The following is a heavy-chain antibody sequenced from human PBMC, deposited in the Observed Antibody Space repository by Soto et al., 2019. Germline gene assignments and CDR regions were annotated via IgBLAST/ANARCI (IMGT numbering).Heavy chain of an antibody. J-gene: IGHJ5*02. CDR1: GGTFSSYA. CDR3: ARDYGGNSGWFDP. Sequence: SVKVSCKASGGTFSSYAISWVRQAPGQGLEWMGGIIPIFGTANYAQKFQGRVAITADESTSTAYMELSSLRSEDTAVYYCARDYGGNSGWFDPWGQGTLVTVSS. CDR2: IIPIFGTA. D-gene: IGHD4-17*01. V-gene: IGHV1-69*13.